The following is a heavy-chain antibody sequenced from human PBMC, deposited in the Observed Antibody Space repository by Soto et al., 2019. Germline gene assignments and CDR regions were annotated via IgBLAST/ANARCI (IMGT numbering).Heavy chain of an antibody. J-gene: IGHJ6*03. V-gene: IGHV4-34*01. CDR2: INHSGST. Sequence: QVQLQQWGAGLLKPSETLSLTCAVYGGSFCGYYWSWIRQPPGKGLEWIGEINHSGSTNYNPSLKSRVTISVDTSKNQFSLKLRSVTAADTAVYYCASKIVVVPAANGESSSWYYNYYMDVWGKGTTVTVSS. D-gene: IGHD2-2*01. CDR1: GGSFCGYY. CDR3: ASKIVVVPAANGESSSWYYNYYMDV.